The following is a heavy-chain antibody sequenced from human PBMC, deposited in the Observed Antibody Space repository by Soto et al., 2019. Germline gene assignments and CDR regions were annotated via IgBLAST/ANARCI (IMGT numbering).Heavy chain of an antibody. CDR2: IIPILGIA. J-gene: IGHJ3*02. CDR3: ARDYGGSLVVVAAAGNAFDI. D-gene: IGHD2-15*01. CDR1: GGTFSSYT. V-gene: IGHV1-69*08. Sequence: QVQLVQSGAEVKKPGSSVKVSCKASGGTFSSYTISWVRQAPGQGLEWMGRIIPILGIANYAQKFQGRVTITANKSKCTAYMELSSLRSEDTAVYYCARDYGGSLVVVAAAGNAFDIWGQGTMVTVSS.